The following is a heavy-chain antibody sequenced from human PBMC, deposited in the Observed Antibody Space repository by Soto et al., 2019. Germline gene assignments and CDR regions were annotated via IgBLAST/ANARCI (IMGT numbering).Heavy chain of an antibody. D-gene: IGHD2-2*01. CDR3: ARDDAFAFDI. CDR2: IRSGSTSV. J-gene: IGHJ3*02. CDR1: GFTFSDYW. Sequence: EVQLVESGGGLVQPGGSLRLSCAASGFTFSDYWMHWVRQAAGKGLEWVSNIRSGSTSVTYADSVKGRFTTSRDDAKNSLYLQINSLRDEDTAVYYCARDDAFAFDIWGQGTMVTVSS. V-gene: IGHV3-48*02.